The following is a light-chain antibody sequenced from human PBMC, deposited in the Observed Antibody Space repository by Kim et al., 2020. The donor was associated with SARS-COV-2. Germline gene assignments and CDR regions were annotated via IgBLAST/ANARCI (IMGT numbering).Light chain of an antibody. Sequence: EIELTQSPGTLALSPGERATLSCRASQSVASSFLAWYQQKPGQAPTLLIYETSTRATGIPDRFSGSGSGTDFTLTISGLEPEDFAVYYCQQFGGPSYTFGQGTKVDIK. J-gene: IGKJ2*01. CDR2: ETS. V-gene: IGKV3-20*01. CDR3: QQFGGPSYT. CDR1: QSVASSF.